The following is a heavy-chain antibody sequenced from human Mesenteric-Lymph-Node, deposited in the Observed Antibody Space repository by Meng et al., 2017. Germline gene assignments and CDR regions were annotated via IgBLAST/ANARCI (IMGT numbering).Heavy chain of an antibody. V-gene: IGHV3-48*03. D-gene: IGHD4-17*01. CDR2: INSGGNTA. J-gene: IGHJ4*02. CDR3: AKEYYGDFFY. Sequence: GESLKISCAAPGFTFNTYEMNWVRQTPGKGLEWISYINSGGNTAYYADSVKGRFTISRDNAKNSLFLQMNDLRAEDTAVYFCAKEYYGDFFYWGQGTLVTVSS. CDR1: GFTFNTYE.